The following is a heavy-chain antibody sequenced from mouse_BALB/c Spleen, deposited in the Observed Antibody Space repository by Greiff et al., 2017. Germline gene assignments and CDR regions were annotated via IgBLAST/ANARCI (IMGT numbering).Heavy chain of an antibody. Sequence: EVMLVESGGGLVQPGGSLRLSCATSGFTFTDYYMSWVRQPPGKALEWLGFIRNKANGYTTEYSASVKGRFTISRDNSQSILYLQMNTLRAEDSATYYCARLITTATMDYWGQGTSVTVSS. V-gene: IGHV7-3*02. J-gene: IGHJ4*01. CDR2: IRNKANGYTT. CDR3: ARLITTATMDY. CDR1: GFTFTDYY. D-gene: IGHD1-2*01.